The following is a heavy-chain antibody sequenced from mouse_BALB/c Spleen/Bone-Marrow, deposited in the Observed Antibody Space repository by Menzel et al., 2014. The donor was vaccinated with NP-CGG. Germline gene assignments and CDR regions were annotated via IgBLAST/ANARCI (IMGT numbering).Heavy chain of an antibody. V-gene: IGHV1S126*01. J-gene: IGHJ4*01. CDR2: IYPSDSYT. D-gene: IGHD2-10*02. CDR1: GYTFTSYW. CDR3: TRQYGNYYAMDY. Sequence: QVQLKQSGAELVRPGASVKVSCKASGYTFTSYWINWVKQRPGRGLEWIGNIYPSDSYTNYNQNFKDKATLTVDKSSSTAYMQLSSPTSEDSAVYYCTRQYGNYYAMDYWGQGTSATVSS.